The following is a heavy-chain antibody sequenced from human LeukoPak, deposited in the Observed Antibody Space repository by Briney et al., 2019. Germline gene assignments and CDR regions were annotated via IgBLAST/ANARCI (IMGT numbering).Heavy chain of an antibody. D-gene: IGHD3-10*01. CDR2: ISYSGST. CDR1: GGPISPYH. Sequence: SETLSLTCAVSGGPISPYHWTWIRQPPGKGLEWIGYISYSGSTNYNPSLKSRVTISIDTSKSQFSLKLSSVTAADTAVYYCARHLDYYGSGSYEYWGREPWSPSPQ. J-gene: IGHJ4*02. CDR3: ARHLDYYGSGSYEY. V-gene: IGHV4-59*08.